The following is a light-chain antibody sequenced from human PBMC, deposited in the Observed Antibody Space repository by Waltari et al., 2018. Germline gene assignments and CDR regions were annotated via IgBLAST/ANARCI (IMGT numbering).Light chain of an antibody. V-gene: IGLV2-14*03. Sequence: QSALTQPASVSGSPGQSITISCTGTSSDVGGYKYVSWYKQHPGKAPKIIIYDVNNRPSRFSNPFSGSKSANTASLTISVLQAEDEADYYCNSFTLGSALFVFGGGTKLTVL. CDR3: NSFTLGSALFV. CDR1: SSDVGGYKY. CDR2: DVN. J-gene: IGLJ2*01.